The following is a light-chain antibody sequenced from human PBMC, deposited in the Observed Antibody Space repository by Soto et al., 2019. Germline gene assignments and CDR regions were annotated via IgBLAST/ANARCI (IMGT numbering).Light chain of an antibody. V-gene: IGLV2-14*01. CDR3: NSYRSTDTVV. Sequence: QSALTQPASVSGSPGQSITISCTGTSNDVGGYNHVSWYQQHPGKAPKLIIYEVSYRPSGVSNRFSGPKSGNTASLTISGLQAEDEADYYCNSYRSTDTVVFGGGTKVTVL. CDR1: SNDVGGYNH. CDR2: EVS. J-gene: IGLJ2*01.